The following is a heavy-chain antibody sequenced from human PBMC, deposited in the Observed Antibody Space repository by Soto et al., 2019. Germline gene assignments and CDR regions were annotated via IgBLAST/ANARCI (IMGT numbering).Heavy chain of an antibody. J-gene: IGHJ4*02. Sequence: SETLSLTCTASGGSINSGSFYWGWIRQPPGKGLEWIGSTNYAGITYYNPSLKGRVTIFVDTSKTQFSLKLSSVSAADTAVYYCARRSGGYVLTDYWSLGTLVTVSS. CDR3: ARRSGGYVLTDY. D-gene: IGHD6-25*01. CDR1: GGSINSGSFY. V-gene: IGHV4-39*01. CDR2: TNYAGIT.